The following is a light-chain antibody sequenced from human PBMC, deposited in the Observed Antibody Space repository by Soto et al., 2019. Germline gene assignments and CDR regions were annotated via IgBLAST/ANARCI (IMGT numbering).Light chain of an antibody. CDR1: SRDVGAYDY. J-gene: IGLJ1*01. CDR3: CSYADGSIYF. V-gene: IGLV2-14*03. Sequence: QSALTQPASVSGSPGQSITISCTGTSRDVGAYDYVSWYLQYPDKAPQLLIYYVDHRPSGVSSRLSGSKSGNTASLTISGLQAEDEGDYYCCSYADGSIYFFGTGTQLTVL. CDR2: YVD.